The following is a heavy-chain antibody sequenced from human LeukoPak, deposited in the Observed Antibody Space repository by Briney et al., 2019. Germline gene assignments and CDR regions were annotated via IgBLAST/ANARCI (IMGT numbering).Heavy chain of an antibody. CDR1: GFTFSSYW. D-gene: IGHD5-18*01. CDR3: ARDTDTAMAEGLFDY. CDR2: IKQDGSEK. Sequence: GSLRLSCAASGFTFSSYWMSWVRQAPGKGLEWVANIKQDGSEKYYVDSVKGRFTISRDNAKNSLYLQMNSLRAEDTAVYYCARDTDTAMAEGLFDYWGQGTLVTVSS. V-gene: IGHV3-7*01. J-gene: IGHJ4*02.